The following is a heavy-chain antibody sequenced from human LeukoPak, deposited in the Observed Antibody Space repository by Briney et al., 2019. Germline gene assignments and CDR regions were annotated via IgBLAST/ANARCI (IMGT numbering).Heavy chain of an antibody. J-gene: IGHJ5*02. Sequence: GGSLRLSCAASGFTFDDYAMHWVRQAPGKGLEWVSGISWNGGVIGCAGSVKGRFTISRDNAKNSLYLQMDSLRADDTAFYYCTKGSQSTGGRFDPWGQGTLVIVSS. CDR1: GFTFDDYA. CDR3: TKGSQSTGGRFDP. CDR2: ISWNGGVI. V-gene: IGHV3-9*01. D-gene: IGHD1-1*01.